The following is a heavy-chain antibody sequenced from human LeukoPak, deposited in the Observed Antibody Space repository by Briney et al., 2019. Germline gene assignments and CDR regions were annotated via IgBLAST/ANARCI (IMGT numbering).Heavy chain of an antibody. D-gene: IGHD2-15*01. J-gene: IGHJ4*02. CDR1: GYSISSGYY. CDR3: ARGGDIVVVVAEFDY. Sequence: SETLSLTCTVSGYSISSGYYWGWIRQPPGKGLEWIGSIYHSGSTYYNPSLKSRVTISVDTSKNQFSLKLSSVTAADTAVYYCARGGDIVVVVAEFDYWGRGTLVTVSS. V-gene: IGHV4-38-2*02. CDR2: IYHSGST.